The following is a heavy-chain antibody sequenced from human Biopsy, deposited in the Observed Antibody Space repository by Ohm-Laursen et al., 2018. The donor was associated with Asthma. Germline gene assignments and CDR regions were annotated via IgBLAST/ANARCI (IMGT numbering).Heavy chain of an antibody. V-gene: IGHV1-18*01. D-gene: IGHD3-10*01. J-gene: IGHJ6*02. CDR3: ARAVDYSHYYGIDV. Sequence: GASVKVSCKISGYTFNSAGITWVRQAPGQGLEWMGWISVYNGNTKVAQKLQDRVTMITDTSTSTAYMELRSLRSDDTAVYFCARAVDYSHYYGIDVWGQGTTVTVS. CDR1: GYTFNSAG. CDR2: ISVYNGNT.